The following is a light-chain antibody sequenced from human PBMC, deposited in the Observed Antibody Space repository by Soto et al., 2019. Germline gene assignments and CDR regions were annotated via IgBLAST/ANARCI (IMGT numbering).Light chain of an antibody. CDR1: QSVSGY. Sequence: EIVLTQSPVTLSLSPGERATLSCRASQSVSGYLAWYQQKPGQAPRLLIYGASSRAAGIPDRFGGSGSGTDFTLTVRRLEPEDFAVYYCQQYGSSPFTFGPGTKVDIK. V-gene: IGKV3-20*01. J-gene: IGKJ3*01. CDR3: QQYGSSPFT. CDR2: GAS.